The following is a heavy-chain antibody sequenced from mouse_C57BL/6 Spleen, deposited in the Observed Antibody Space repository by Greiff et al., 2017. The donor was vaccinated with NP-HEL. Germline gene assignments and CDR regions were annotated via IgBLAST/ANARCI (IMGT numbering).Heavy chain of an antibody. CDR1: GYAFSSSW. J-gene: IGHJ2*01. Sequence: VQLQQSGPELVKPGASVKISCKASGYAFSSSWMNWVKQRPGKGLEWIGRIYPGDGDTNYNGKFKGKATLTADKSSSTAYMQLSSLTSEDSAVYFCARDEAAQATWGFDYWGQGTTLTVSS. V-gene: IGHV1-82*01. CDR2: IYPGDGDT. CDR3: ARDEAAQATWGFDY. D-gene: IGHD3-2*02.